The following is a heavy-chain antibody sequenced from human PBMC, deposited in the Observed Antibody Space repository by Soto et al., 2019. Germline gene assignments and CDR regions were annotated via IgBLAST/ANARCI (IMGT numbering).Heavy chain of an antibody. CDR2: ISYDGSNK. Sequence: RRLSCAASGFTFSSYGMHWVRQAPGKGLEWVAVISYDGSNKYYADSVKGRFTISRDNSKNTLYLQMNSLRAEDTAVYYCAKEGPYSYGRYSYYYSGMDVWGQGTTVTVSS. V-gene: IGHV3-30*18. CDR1: GFTFSSYG. CDR3: AKEGPYSYGRYSYYYSGMDV. D-gene: IGHD5-18*01. J-gene: IGHJ6*02.